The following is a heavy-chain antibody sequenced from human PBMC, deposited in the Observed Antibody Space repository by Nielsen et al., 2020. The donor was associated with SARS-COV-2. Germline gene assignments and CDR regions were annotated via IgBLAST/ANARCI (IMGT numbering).Heavy chain of an antibody. J-gene: IGHJ6*02. CDR3: VKWVQLDLGYYYHGMDV. D-gene: IGHD6-6*01. V-gene: IGHV3-48*01. Sequence: GGSLRLSCATSGITFSSYSMNWVRQAPGKGLEWISYISISSSTIDYADSVKGRFTISRDNAKNSLYLQMNSLRVEDTAVYYCVKWVQLDLGYYYHGMDVWGQGTTVTVSS. CDR1: GITFSSYS. CDR2: ISISSSTI.